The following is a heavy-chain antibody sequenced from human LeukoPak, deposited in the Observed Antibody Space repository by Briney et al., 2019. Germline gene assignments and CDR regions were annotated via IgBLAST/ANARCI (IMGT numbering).Heavy chain of an antibody. J-gene: IGHJ6*03. D-gene: IGHD5/OR15-5a*01. CDR2: IYNSGST. CDR1: GASISSYW. CDR3: AREKDSIVSTARMDV. V-gene: IGHV4-59*01. Sequence: SETLSLTCTVSGASISSYWWTWVRQPPGKGLEWLGYIYNSGSTSYNPSLKSRVTISVDTSKNQFSLNLTSVTAADTAVYYCAREKDSIVSTARMDVWGRGTTVTVSS.